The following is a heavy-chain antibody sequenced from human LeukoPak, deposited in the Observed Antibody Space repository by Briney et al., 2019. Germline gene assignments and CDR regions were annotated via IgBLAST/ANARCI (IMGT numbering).Heavy chain of an antibody. Sequence: SETLSLTCAVYGGSFSGYYWSWIRQPPGKGLEWIGEINHSGSTNYNPSLKRRVTISVDTSKNQFSLKLSSVTAADTAVYYCAISSDSYRFYGMDVWGQGTTVTVSS. CDR2: INHSGST. CDR1: GGSFSGYY. V-gene: IGHV4-34*01. D-gene: IGHD5-18*01. CDR3: AISSDSYRFYGMDV. J-gene: IGHJ6*02.